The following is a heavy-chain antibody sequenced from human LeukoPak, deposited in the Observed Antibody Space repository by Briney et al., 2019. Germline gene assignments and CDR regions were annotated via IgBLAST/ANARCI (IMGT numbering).Heavy chain of an antibody. CDR3: ARDYASDI. J-gene: IGHJ3*02. CDR2: ISDSGGSA. Sequence: GGSLRLSCAASGLTFSSYAMSWVRQAPGKGLEWVSVISDSGGSAYYADSVKGRFTISRDNSKNTLWLQMSSLRAEDTAVYYCARDYASDIWGQGTMVTVSS. CDR1: GLTFSSYA. V-gene: IGHV3-23*01.